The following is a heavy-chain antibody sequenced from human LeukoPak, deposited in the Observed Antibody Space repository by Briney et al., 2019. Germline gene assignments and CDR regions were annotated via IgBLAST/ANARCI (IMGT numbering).Heavy chain of an antibody. CDR3: ARVRDNSGYYPFDY. D-gene: IGHD3-22*01. CDR2: IYYSGST. CDR1: GGSISSYY. J-gene: IGHJ4*02. V-gene: IGHV4-59*01. Sequence: KPSETLSLTCTVSGGSISSYYWSWIRQPPGKGLEWIGYIYYSGSTNYNPSLKSRVTMSVDTSKNHFSLKLSSVTAADTAVYYCARVRDNSGYYPFDYWGQGILVTVSS.